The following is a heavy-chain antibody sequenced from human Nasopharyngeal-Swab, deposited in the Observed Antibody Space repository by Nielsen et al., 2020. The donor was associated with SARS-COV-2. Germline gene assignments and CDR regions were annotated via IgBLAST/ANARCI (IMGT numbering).Heavy chain of an antibody. D-gene: IGHD5-18*01. Sequence: GESLKISCAASGFIFSSYGMHWVRQAPGKGLEWVAVISYDGSNKYYADSVKGRFTISRDNSKNTLYLQMNSLRAEDTAVYYCAKEGLLRGYSYGYLGDYWGQGTLVTVSS. CDR3: AKEGLLRGYSYGYLGDY. V-gene: IGHV3-30*18. J-gene: IGHJ4*02. CDR1: GFIFSSYG. CDR2: ISYDGSNK.